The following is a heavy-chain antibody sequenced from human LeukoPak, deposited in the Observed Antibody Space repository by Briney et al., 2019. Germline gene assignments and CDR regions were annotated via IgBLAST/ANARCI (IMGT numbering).Heavy chain of an antibody. D-gene: IGHD3-16*01. CDR1: GFTFNRYW. V-gene: IGHV3-7*01. J-gene: IGHJ4*02. CDR2: IAQDGSEE. CDR3: ARDATRGGDNDY. Sequence: GGSLRLSRAAAGFTFNRYWMSWVRQAAGKGLGWVANIAQDGSEELYVDSVKGRFTISRDNAKTSVYLQMNSLRAEDTAVYYCARDATRGGDNDYWGQGTLVTVSS.